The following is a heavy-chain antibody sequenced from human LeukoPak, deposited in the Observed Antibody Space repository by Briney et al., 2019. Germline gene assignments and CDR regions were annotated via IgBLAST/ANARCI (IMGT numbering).Heavy chain of an antibody. V-gene: IGHV3-30-3*01. CDR2: ISYDGSNK. CDR3: ASQGGLLWFGELSGGMDV. Sequence: GGSLRLSCAASGFTFSSYAMNWVRQAPGKGLEWVAFISYDGSNKYYADSVKGRFTISRDNSKNTLYLQMNSLRAEDTAVYYCASQGGLLWFGELSGGMDVWGQGTTVTVSS. D-gene: IGHD3-10*01. J-gene: IGHJ6*02. CDR1: GFTFSSYA.